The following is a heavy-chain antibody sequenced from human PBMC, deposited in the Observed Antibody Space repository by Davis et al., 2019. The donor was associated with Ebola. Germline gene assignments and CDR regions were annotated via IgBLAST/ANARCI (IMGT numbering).Heavy chain of an antibody. Sequence: SETLSLTCAVSGGSVSSGGWSWIRQPPGKGLEWIGNIHYLGNTNYNPSLKSRVTMSVDTSKNQFSLKLSSVTAADTAVYYCARGNYGDYIVLYYYNMDVWGQGTTVTVSS. V-gene: IGHV4-59*02. J-gene: IGHJ6*02. D-gene: IGHD4-17*01. CDR2: IHYLGNT. CDR1: GGSVSSGG. CDR3: ARGNYGDYIVLYYYNMDV.